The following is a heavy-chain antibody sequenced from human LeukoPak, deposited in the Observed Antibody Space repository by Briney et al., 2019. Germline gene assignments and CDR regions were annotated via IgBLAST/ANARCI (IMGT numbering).Heavy chain of an antibody. CDR1: GDSISSYY. D-gene: IGHD5/OR15-5a*01. J-gene: IGHJ6*02. CDR3: ARHGPLYEYFYYNMDV. Sequence: PSETLSLTCTVSGDSISSYYWSWLRQPPGKGLEWIGYIYYSGSTDYNPSLKSRVTISVDTSKNQFSLKLSSVTAADTAVYYCARHGPLYEYFYYNMDVWGQGTTVTVSS. CDR2: IYYSGST. V-gene: IGHV4-59*08.